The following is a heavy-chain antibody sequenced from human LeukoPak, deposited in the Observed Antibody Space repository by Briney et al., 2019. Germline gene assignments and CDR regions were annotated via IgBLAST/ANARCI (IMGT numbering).Heavy chain of an antibody. CDR1: GGSMSSYY. CDR2: IYTSGST. J-gene: IGHJ4*02. V-gene: IGHV4-4*07. Sequence: PSETLSLTCTVSGGSMSSYYWSWIRQPAGKGLEWIGRIYTSGSTNYNPSLKSRVTMSVDTSKNQFSLKLSSVTAADTAVYWCAGVLRVEMVVNYWGQGTPVTVSS. D-gene: IGHD5-24*01. CDR3: AGVLRVEMVVNY.